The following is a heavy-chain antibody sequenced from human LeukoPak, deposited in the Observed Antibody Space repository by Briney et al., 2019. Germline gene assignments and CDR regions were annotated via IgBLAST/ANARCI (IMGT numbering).Heavy chain of an antibody. CDR2: ITVRNDDT. Sequence: ASVKVSCKASGYTFTSFGITWVRQAPGQGLEWMGWITVRNDDTRYARKYQGRVTMTTDTSTSTAYMELRSLRSDDTAVYYCARGPRGAYYYDSSGYYLHYWGQGTLVTVSS. CDR3: ARGPRGAYYYDSSGYYLHY. J-gene: IGHJ4*02. V-gene: IGHV1-18*01. D-gene: IGHD3-22*01. CDR1: GYTFTSFG.